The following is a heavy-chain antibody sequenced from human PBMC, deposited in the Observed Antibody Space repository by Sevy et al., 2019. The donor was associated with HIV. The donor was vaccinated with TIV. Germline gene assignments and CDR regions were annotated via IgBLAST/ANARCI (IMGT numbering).Heavy chain of an antibody. J-gene: IGHJ6*02. CDR3: ARVGCSSTSCNYYYYYYGMDV. CDR1: GGSISSYY. V-gene: IGHV4-59*01. CDR2: IYYSGST. D-gene: IGHD2-2*01. Sequence: SETLSPTCTVSGGSISSYYWSWIRQPPGKGLEWIGYIYYSGSTNYNPSLKSRVTISVDMSKNQYSLKLSSVTAADTAVYHCARVGCSSTSCNYYYYYYGMDVWGQGTTVTVSS.